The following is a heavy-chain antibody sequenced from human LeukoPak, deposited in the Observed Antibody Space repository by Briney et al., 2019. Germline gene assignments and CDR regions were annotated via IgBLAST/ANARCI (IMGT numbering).Heavy chain of an antibody. D-gene: IGHD2-2*01. CDR3: ARDRQDCSSTSCYFPENWFDP. CDR1: GYTFTIYY. Sequence: ASVKVSFKASGYTFTIYYMHWVRQAPGQGLERMGIINPSGGSTSYAQKFQGRVTITRDTSTSTVYMELSSLRSEDTAVYYCARDRQDCSSTSCYFPENWFDPWGQGTLVTVSS. J-gene: IGHJ5*02. V-gene: IGHV1-46*01. CDR2: INPSGGST.